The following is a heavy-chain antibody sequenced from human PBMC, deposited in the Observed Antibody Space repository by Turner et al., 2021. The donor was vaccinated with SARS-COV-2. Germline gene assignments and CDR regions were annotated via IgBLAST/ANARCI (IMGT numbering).Heavy chain of an antibody. D-gene: IGHD2-15*01. CDR2: ILYDGSNK. V-gene: IGHV3-30*18. CDR1: GCIYSSYG. Sequence: QVQLVESGGGVVKPGRSLRLSCAASGCIYSSYGMHWVRQAPGKGLEWVAVILYDGSNKYYADSVKGRFTISRDNSKNTLYLQMNSLRAEDTAVYYCAKTHASYCSGGSCYSGYFDYWGQGTLVTVSS. J-gene: IGHJ4*02. CDR3: AKTHASYCSGGSCYSGYFDY.